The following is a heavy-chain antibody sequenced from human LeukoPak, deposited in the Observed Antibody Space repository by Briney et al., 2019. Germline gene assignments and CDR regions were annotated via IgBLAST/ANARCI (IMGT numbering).Heavy chain of an antibody. Sequence: SETLSLTCTVSGGSISSSSYYWGWIRQPPGKGLEWIGYIYHSGSTYYNPSLKSRVTISVDGSKNQFSLKLSSVTAADTAVYYCARMVPHLDPLRIVGATDPIDAFDIWGQGTMVTVSS. CDR3: ARMVPHLDPLRIVGATDPIDAFDI. J-gene: IGHJ3*02. V-gene: IGHV4-39*07. CDR2: IYHSGST. CDR1: GGSISSSSYY. D-gene: IGHD1-26*01.